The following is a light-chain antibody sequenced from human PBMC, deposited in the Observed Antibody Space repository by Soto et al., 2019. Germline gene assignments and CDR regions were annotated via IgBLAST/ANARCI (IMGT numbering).Light chain of an antibody. CDR3: QQYHNALPIA. J-gene: IGKJ5*01. V-gene: IGKV3-15*01. CDR1: VSVRTD. Sequence: EMTPPTANLYASPGPNATLXXRASVSVRTDLAWYQQKPVQAPRLLIYVASTRAAGVPVRFSGTPSGSEFTLTIPTMQAKDFAVYYCQQYHNALPIAFGQGTRMEI. CDR2: VAS.